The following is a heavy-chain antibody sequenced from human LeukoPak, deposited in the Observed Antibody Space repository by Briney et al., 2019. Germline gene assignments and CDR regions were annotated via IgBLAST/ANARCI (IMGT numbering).Heavy chain of an antibody. CDR2: ISGSGGST. Sequence: PGGSLRLSCAASGFTFSSYAMSWVRQAPGKGLEWVSAISGSGGSTYYTDSVKGRFTISRDNSKNTLYLQMNSLRAEDTAVYYCAKDRFTMVRGVKGQSWFDSWGQGTLVTVSS. V-gene: IGHV3-23*01. J-gene: IGHJ5*01. D-gene: IGHD3-10*01. CDR1: GFTFSSYA. CDR3: AKDRFTMVRGVKGQSWFDS.